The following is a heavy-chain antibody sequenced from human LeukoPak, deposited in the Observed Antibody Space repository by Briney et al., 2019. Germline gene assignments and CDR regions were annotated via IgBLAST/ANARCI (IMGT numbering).Heavy chain of an antibody. CDR1: GGSISSYY. Sequence: SETLSLTCTVSGGSISSYYWSWIRQPPGKGLEWIGYIYYSGSTNYNPSLKSRVTISVDTAKNQFSLKLSSVTAADTAVYYCAGRSTGKITFGGVIVPAFYIWGQGTMVTVSS. CDR2: IYYSGST. J-gene: IGHJ3*02. CDR3: AGRSTGKITFGGVIVPAFYI. D-gene: IGHD3-16*02. V-gene: IGHV4-59*12.